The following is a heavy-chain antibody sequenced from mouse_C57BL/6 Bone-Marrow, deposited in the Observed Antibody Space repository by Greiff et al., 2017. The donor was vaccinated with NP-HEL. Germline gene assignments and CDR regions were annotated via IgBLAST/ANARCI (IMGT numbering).Heavy chain of an antibody. Sequence: VKLQESGAELVRPGASVTLSCKASGYTFTDYEMHWVKQTPVHGLEWIGAIDPETGGTAYNQKFKGKAILTADKSSSTAYMELRSLTSEDSAVYYCTRRRGYTGKAWFAYWGQGTLVTVSA. CDR3: TRRRGYTGKAWFAY. J-gene: IGHJ3*01. D-gene: IGHD3-1*01. CDR1: GYTFTDYE. CDR2: IDPETGGT. V-gene: IGHV1-15*01.